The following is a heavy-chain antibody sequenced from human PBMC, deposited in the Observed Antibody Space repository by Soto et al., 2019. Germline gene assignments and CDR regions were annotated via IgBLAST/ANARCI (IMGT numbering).Heavy chain of an antibody. V-gene: IGHV1-69*02. CDR2: IIPILGIA. Sequence: QVQLVQSGAEVKKPGSSVKVSCKASGGTFSSYTISWVRQAPGQGLEWMGRIIPILGIANYAQKFQGRVTITADKSTSTAYMELSSLRSEDTAVYYCTRGVDCSSTSCYSVVDWFDPWGQGTLVTVSS. CDR3: TRGVDCSSTSCYSVVDWFDP. CDR1: GGTFSSYT. J-gene: IGHJ5*02. D-gene: IGHD2-2*01.